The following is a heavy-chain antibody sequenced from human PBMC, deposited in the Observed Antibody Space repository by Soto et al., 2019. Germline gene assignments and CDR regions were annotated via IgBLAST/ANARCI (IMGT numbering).Heavy chain of an antibody. V-gene: IGHV4-61*01. J-gene: IGHJ6*02. D-gene: IGHD3-10*01. CDR1: GGSVSSGSYY. CDR3: ARDYIVTAYYYGSATETFYGMDV. Sequence: TSETLSLTCTVSGGSVSSGSYYWSWIRQPPGKGLEWIGYIYYSGSTNYNPSLKSRVTISVDTSKNQFSLKLSSVTAADTAVYYCARDYIVTAYYYGSATETFYGMDVWGQGTTVTVSS. CDR2: IYYSGST.